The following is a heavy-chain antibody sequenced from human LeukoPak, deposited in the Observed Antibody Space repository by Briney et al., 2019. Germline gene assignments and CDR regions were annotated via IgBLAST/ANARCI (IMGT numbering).Heavy chain of an antibody. CDR3: ARGDSSSWSPGYYYFDY. CDR1: GGTFSSYA. D-gene: IGHD6-13*01. Sequence: ASVKVSCKASGGTFSSYAISWVRQAPGQGLEWMGRIIPILGIANYAQKFQGRVTITADKSTSTAYMELSSLRSEDTAVYYCARGDSSSWSPGYYYFDYWGQGTLVTVSS. J-gene: IGHJ4*02. V-gene: IGHV1-69*04. CDR2: IIPILGIA.